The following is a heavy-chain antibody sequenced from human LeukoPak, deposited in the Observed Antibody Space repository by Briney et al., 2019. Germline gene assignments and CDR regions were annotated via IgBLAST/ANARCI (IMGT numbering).Heavy chain of an antibody. J-gene: IGHJ4*02. V-gene: IGHV3-23*01. D-gene: IGHD3-22*01. CDR3: TRDPSYYDSSGYLGLDY. CDR1: GFTFSNYA. CDR2: ISGSGVST. Sequence: GGSLRLSCAASGFTFSNYAMSWVRQAPGKGLEWVSGISGSGVSTYYADSVKGRFTISRDNSKNTLYLQMNSLKTEDTAVYYCTRDPSYYDSSGYLGLDYWGQGTLVTVSS.